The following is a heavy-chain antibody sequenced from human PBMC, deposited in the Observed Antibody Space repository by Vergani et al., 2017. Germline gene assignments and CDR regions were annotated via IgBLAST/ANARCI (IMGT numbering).Heavy chain of an antibody. V-gene: IGHV3-15*01. J-gene: IGHJ4*02. CDR2: IRSKNDGGTA. CDR1: GFTFSNSA. Sequence: EVQLLESGGGLIQPGGSRRLSCAVSGFTFSNSAMSWVRQAPGKGLEWIGRIRSKNDGGTADYAAPLKGRFTISRDDSKDSAFLLVNNLKTEDTAVYFCYTDYHDYWGQGTLVTVSS. CDR3: YTDYHDY. D-gene: IGHD2-2*02.